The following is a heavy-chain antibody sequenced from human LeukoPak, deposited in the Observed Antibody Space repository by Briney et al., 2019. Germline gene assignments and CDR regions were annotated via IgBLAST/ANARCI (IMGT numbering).Heavy chain of an antibody. D-gene: IGHD6-13*01. V-gene: IGHV3-33*01. Sequence: PGGSLRLSCAASGFTFSSYGMHWVRQAPGKGLEWVAVIWYDGSNKYYADSVKGRFTISRDNSKNTLYLQMNSLRAEDTAVYYCARAFHIGYRDYYGMDVWGQGTTVTVSS. CDR1: GFTFSSYG. CDR3: ARAFHIGYRDYYGMDV. J-gene: IGHJ6*02. CDR2: IWYDGSNK.